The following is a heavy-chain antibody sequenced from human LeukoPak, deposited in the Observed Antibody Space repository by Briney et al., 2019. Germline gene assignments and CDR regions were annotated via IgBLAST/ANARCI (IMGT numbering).Heavy chain of an antibody. CDR2: INPNSGGT. CDR1: GYTFTGYY. J-gene: IGHJ1*01. Sequence: WASVKVSCKASGYTFTGYYVHWVRQAPGQGLEWMGRINPNSGGTNYAQKFQGRVTMTRDTSISTAYMELSRLRSDDTAVYYCARDLPESYYYDSSGYSFQHWGQGTLVTVSS. CDR3: ARDLPESYYYDSSGYSFQH. D-gene: IGHD3-22*01. V-gene: IGHV1-2*06.